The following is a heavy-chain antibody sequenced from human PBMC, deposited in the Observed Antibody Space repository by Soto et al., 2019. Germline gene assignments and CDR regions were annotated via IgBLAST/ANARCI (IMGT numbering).Heavy chain of an antibody. V-gene: IGHV4-31*03. CDR3: ARDADYGGSRGGMDV. Sequence: QVHLEESGPGLVKPSETLSLICTVSGGSLNNADYFWSWIRHHPENGLEWIGYIYYSGSTRYNPSFKTRANLSIETSKNQFSLRLKSVAVAETAVYFCARDADYGGSRGGMDVWGRGTTVTVSS. CDR2: IYYSGST. CDR1: GGSLNNADYF. J-gene: IGHJ6*02. D-gene: IGHD4-17*01.